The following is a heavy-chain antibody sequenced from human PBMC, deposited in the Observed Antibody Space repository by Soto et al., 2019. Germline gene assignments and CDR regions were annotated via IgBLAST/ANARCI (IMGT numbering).Heavy chain of an antibody. CDR3: ARDFNALV. D-gene: IGHD2-2*01. Sequence: ELQLVESGGGLVQPGGSLRLSCAASGLTFSNYWMHWVRQAPGKGLVWVSGINNDGSDTRYAESVKGRFTVSRDNAKNTVFLQMSRLRADDTGVYYCARDFNALVWGQGTLVTVSS. CDR2: INNDGSDT. CDR1: GLTFSNYW. J-gene: IGHJ4*02. V-gene: IGHV3-74*01.